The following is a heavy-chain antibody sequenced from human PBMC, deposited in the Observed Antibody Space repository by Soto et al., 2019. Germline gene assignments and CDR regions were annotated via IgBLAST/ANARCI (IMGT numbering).Heavy chain of an antibody. J-gene: IGHJ4*02. CDR1: GFSLATTGVG. CDR2: IYWDDDK. Sequence: QITLKESGPTLVKPTQTLTLTCTFSGFSLATTGVGVGWIRQPPGKALEWLALIYWDDDKRYSPSLKSRLTITKDTPKNQVVLIMTKIDPVDTATYYCARRDHRSGPKHFDSWGQGTLVTVSS. CDR3: ARRDHRSGPKHFDS. V-gene: IGHV2-5*02. D-gene: IGHD3-22*01.